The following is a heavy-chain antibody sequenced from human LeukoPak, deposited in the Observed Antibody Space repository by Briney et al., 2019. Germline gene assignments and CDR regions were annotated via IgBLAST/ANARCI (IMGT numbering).Heavy chain of an antibody. CDR1: GFTFSSYG. V-gene: IGHV3-30*18. CDR2: ISYDGTNK. J-gene: IGHJ4*02. CDR3: AKELSWLAPLDH. D-gene: IGHD3-16*02. Sequence: GGSLRLSCAASGFTFSSYGMHWVRQAPGKGLEWVTIISYDGTNKYYADSVKGRFTISRDNSKNTLYLQMNSLRPEDTAVYYCAKELSWLAPLDHWGQGTLVTVSS.